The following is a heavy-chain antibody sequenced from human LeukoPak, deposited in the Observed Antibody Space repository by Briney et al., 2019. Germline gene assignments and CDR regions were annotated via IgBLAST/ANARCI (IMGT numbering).Heavy chain of an antibody. J-gene: IGHJ5*02. CDR3: ARGSLRYLDWLPSNWFDP. V-gene: IGHV4-34*01. CDR1: GGSFSGYY. CDR2: INHSGST. D-gene: IGHD3-9*01. Sequence: PSETLSLTCAVYGGSFSGYYWSWIRQPPGKGLEWIGEINHSGSTNYNPSLKSRVTISVDTSKNQFSLKLSSVTAADTAVYYCARGSLRYLDWLPSNWFDPWGQGTLVTVSS.